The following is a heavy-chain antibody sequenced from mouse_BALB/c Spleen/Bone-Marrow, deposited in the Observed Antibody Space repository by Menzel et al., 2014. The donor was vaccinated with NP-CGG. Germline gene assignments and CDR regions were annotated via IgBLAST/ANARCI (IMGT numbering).Heavy chain of an antibody. Sequence: VQLQQSAAELARPGASVKMSCKASGYTFTSYTMHWVKQRPGQGPEWIGYINPSSGYTEYNQKFKDKTTLTADKSSSTTYMQLSSLTSEDSAVYYCARRTGPYYGNYDAMDYWGQGTSVTVSS. CDR2: INPSSGYT. V-gene: IGHV1-4*02. J-gene: IGHJ4*01. D-gene: IGHD2-10*01. CDR1: GYTFTSYT. CDR3: ARRTGPYYGNYDAMDY.